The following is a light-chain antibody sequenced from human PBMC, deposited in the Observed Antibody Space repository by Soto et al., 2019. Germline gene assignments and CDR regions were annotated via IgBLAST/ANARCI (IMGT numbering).Light chain of an antibody. CDR3: QQRRSWPLT. Sequence: EIVLTQSPATLSLSPGERATLSCRASQSVSTYLAWYQQKPGQAPRLLIYDASNRATGLPARFSGSGSGTDFTLTISSLEPEDFAVYYCQQRRSWPLTFGGGTKVEIK. J-gene: IGKJ4*01. V-gene: IGKV3-11*01. CDR1: QSVSTY. CDR2: DAS.